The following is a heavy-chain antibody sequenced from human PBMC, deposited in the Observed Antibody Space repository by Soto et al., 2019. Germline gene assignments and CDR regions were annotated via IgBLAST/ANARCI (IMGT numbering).Heavy chain of an antibody. Sequence: GGSLRLSCAASGFTFSSYWMHWVRQAPGKGLVWVSRINSDGSSTSYADSVKGRFTISRDNAKNTLYLQMNSLRAEDTAVYYCARDLTYYYDSSGYPTRGPYYGMDVWGQGTTVTVSS. CDR1: GFTFSSYW. CDR2: INSDGSST. J-gene: IGHJ6*02. CDR3: ARDLTYYYDSSGYPTRGPYYGMDV. V-gene: IGHV3-74*01. D-gene: IGHD3-22*01.